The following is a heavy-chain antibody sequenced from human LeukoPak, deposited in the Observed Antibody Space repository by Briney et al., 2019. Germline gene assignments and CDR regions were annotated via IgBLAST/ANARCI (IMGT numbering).Heavy chain of an antibody. V-gene: IGHV3-30*18. Sequence: PGGSLRLSCAASGFTFSSYGMHWVRQAPGKGLEWVAVISYDGSNKYYADSVEGRFTISRDNSKNTLYLQMNSLRAEDTAVYYCAKDQFYVRYFDQFPFQHWGQGTLVTVSS. CDR1: GFTFSSYG. J-gene: IGHJ1*01. CDR2: ISYDGSNK. D-gene: IGHD3-9*01. CDR3: AKDQFYVRYFDQFPFQH.